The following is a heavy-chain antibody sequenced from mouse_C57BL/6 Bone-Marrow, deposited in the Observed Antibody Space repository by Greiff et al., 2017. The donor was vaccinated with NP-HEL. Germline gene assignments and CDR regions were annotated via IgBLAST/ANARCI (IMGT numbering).Heavy chain of an antibody. Sequence: VKLVESGPGLVQPSQSLSISCTASGFSLTSYGVHWVRQSPGKGLEWLGVIWSGGSTDYNAAFISRLSISKDNSKSQVFFKMHSLQADDTAIYYCARTTVVAHWYFGVWGTGTTVTVSS. D-gene: IGHD1-1*01. J-gene: IGHJ1*03. CDR1: GFSLTSYG. V-gene: IGHV2-2*01. CDR3: ARTTVVAHWYFGV. CDR2: IWSGGST.